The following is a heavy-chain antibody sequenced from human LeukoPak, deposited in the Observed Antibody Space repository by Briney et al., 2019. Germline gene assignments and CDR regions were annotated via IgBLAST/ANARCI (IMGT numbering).Heavy chain of an antibody. J-gene: IGHJ4*02. CDR1: GFTFSNSW. CDR2: INQHGNET. V-gene: IGHV3-7*01. D-gene: IGHD3-10*01. Sequence: GGSLRLSCEPSGFTFSNSWMSWVRQAPGKGLEWVANINQHGNETYYVDSVKGRFTISRDNAKNSLYLQMDRLRAEDAALYYCARDYGDFWGRGTLVTVSS. CDR3: ARDYGDF.